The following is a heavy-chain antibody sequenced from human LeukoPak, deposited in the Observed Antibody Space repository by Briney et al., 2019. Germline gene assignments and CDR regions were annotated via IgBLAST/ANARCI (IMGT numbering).Heavy chain of an antibody. CDR1: GGAFSSYA. V-gene: IGHV1-69*13. J-gene: IGHJ3*02. Sequence: SVKVSCKASGGAFSSYAISWVRQAPGQGLEWMGGIIPIFGTANYAQKFQGRVTITADESTSTAYMELSSLRSEDTAVYYCAARITIFGDIFDIWGQGTMVTVSS. D-gene: IGHD3-3*01. CDR3: AARITIFGDIFDI. CDR2: IIPIFGTA.